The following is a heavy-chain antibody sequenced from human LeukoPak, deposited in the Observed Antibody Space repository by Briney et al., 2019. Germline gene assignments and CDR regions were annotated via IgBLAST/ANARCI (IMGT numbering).Heavy chain of an antibody. J-gene: IGHJ6*03. CDR1: GFTFSSYW. CDR3: ARARAEDFGYDSSGYYLTYYYYYMDV. CDR2: INSDGSST. Sequence: GGSLRLSCAASGFTFSSYWMHWVRQAPGKGLVWVSRINSDGSSTSYADSVKGRFTISRDNAKNTLYLQMNSLRAEDTAVYYCARARAEDFGYDSSGYYLTYYYYYMDVWGKGTTVTISS. D-gene: IGHD3-22*01. V-gene: IGHV3-74*01.